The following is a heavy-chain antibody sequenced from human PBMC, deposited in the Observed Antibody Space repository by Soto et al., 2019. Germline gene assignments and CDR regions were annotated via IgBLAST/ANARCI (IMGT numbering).Heavy chain of an antibody. D-gene: IGHD5-12*01. CDR2: ISYDGSNK. Sequence: QAGGSLRLSCAASGFTFSSYAMHWVRQAPGKGLEWVAVISYDGSNKYYADSVKGRFTISRDNSKNTLYLQMNSLRAEDTAVYYCARVPRRDGYNSWYFQHWGQGTLVNVSS. CDR3: ARVPRRDGYNSWYFQH. CDR1: GFTFSSYA. J-gene: IGHJ1*01. V-gene: IGHV3-30-3*01.